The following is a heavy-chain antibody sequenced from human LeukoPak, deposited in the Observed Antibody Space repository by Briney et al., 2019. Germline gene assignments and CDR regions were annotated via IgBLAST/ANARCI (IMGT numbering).Heavy chain of an antibody. CDR2: ISGSGGST. D-gene: IGHD2-15*01. V-gene: IGHV3-23*01. CDR3: AKMGYCSGGSCATAEPFS. Sequence: PGGSLRLSCAASGFTFSSYSMNWVRQAPGKGLEWVSAISGSGGSTYYADSVKGRFTISRDNSKNTLYLQMNSLRAEDTAVYYCAKMGYCSGGSCATAEPFSWGQGTLVTVSS. J-gene: IGHJ5*02. CDR1: GFTFSSYS.